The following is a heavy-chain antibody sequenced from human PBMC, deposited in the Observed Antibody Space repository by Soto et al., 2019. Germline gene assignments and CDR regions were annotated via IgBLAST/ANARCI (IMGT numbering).Heavy chain of an antibody. CDR3: ARAEDTCVQYYDYYFGMGV. V-gene: IGHV1-2*02. J-gene: IGHJ6*02. CDR2: INHNTGGI. Sequence: ASVKVSCKAYGYTFTGYYIHWVRQAPGEGLEWMGWINHNTGGIKCAQKFQGRVTMTRDTSISTAYMKLSRLRSDDTAVYYCARAEDTCVQYYDYYFGMGVWGQGTTVTVCS. D-gene: IGHD5-18*01. CDR1: GYTFTGYY.